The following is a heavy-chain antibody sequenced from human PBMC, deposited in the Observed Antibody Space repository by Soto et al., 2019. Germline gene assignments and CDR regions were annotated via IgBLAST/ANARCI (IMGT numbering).Heavy chain of an antibody. D-gene: IGHD3-3*01. CDR3: AREKPRGITIFGVVLAGMDV. CDR2: IYYSGST. Sequence: QVQLQESGPGLVKPSQTLSLTCTVSGGSISSGDYYWSWIRQPPGKGLEWIGYIYYSGSTYYNPSRKSRVTISVDTSKNQFSLKLSSVTAADTAVYYCAREKPRGITIFGVVLAGMDVWGQGTTVTVSS. CDR1: GGSISSGDYY. J-gene: IGHJ6*02. V-gene: IGHV4-30-4*01.